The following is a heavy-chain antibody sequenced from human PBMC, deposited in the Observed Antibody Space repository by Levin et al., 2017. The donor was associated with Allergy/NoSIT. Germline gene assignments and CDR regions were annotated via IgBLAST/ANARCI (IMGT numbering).Heavy chain of an antibody. CDR1: GFTFNMYA. CDR3: AKDVYSHADQRPLCFDC. CDR2: IGGDGIRT. D-gene: IGHD5-18*01. Sequence: GESLKISCAASGFTFNMYAMSWVRQIPGKGLEWVSGIGGDGIRTYYADSVKGRFTISRDNSKSTLYLQMSSLRAEDTAVYYCAKDVYSHADQRPLCFDCWGQGTLVTVSS. J-gene: IGHJ4*02. V-gene: IGHV3-23*01.